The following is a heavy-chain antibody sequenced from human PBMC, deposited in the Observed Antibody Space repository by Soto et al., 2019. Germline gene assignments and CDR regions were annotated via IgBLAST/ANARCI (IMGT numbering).Heavy chain of an antibody. V-gene: IGHV4-28*01. CDR3: VRTKPPVTNIPDY. CDR1: GYSISNSNW. Sequence: SETLSLTCAVSGYSISNSNWWGWIRQPPGKGLEWIGYIHYNGGTYFNPSLKSRVTMSVDTSKNQFSLKLNSMNAVDTAVYFCVRTKPPVTNIPDYWGRGTLVTVSS. CDR2: IHYNGGT. D-gene: IGHD4-17*01. J-gene: IGHJ4*02.